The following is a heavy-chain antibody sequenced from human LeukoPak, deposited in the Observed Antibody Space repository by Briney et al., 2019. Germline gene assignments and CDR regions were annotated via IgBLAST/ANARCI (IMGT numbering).Heavy chain of an antibody. CDR1: GFTFINYW. V-gene: IGHV3-7*01. D-gene: IGHD2-2*01. J-gene: IGHJ4*02. Sequence: GGSLRLSCEASGFTFINYWMSWVRQAPGKGLEWVATIRQDGSEVHYVDSVKGRFTISRDNAKNSLYLHMNSLRVEDTAGFYCVRGCGRASCPDYCDSWGEGTLVSV. CDR3: VRGCGRASCPDYCDS. CDR2: IRQDGSEV.